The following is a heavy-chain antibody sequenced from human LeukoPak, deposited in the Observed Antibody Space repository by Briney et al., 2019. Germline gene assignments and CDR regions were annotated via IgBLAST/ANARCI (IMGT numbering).Heavy chain of an antibody. Sequence: GGSLRLSCAASGFTFYIYAIHWVRQAPGKGLQWVAVIGDDGSHKDYVDSVKGRFTISRDNSKNTLYLQMNSLRAEDTAVYYCARAITMVRGLGWFDPWGQGTLVTVSS. D-gene: IGHD3-10*01. V-gene: IGHV3-30-3*01. CDR1: GFTFYIYA. CDR2: IGDDGSHK. CDR3: ARAITMVRGLGWFDP. J-gene: IGHJ5*02.